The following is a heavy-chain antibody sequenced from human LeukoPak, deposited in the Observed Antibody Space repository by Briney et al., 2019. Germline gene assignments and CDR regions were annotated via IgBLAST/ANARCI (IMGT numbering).Heavy chain of an antibody. CDR1: GFTFSSYG. CDR2: ISYDGSNK. J-gene: IGHJ4*02. Sequence: PGGSLRLSCAASGFTFSSYGMHWVRQAPGKGLEWVAVISYDGSNKYYADSVKGRFTISRDSSKNTLYLQMNSLRAEDTAVYYCAKDLGVAYYYDSSGYYWGQGTLVTVSS. V-gene: IGHV3-30*18. CDR3: AKDLGVAYYYDSSGYY. D-gene: IGHD3-22*01.